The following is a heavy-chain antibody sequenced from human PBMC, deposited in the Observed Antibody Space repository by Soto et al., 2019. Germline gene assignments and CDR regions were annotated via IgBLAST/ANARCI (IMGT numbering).Heavy chain of an antibody. D-gene: IGHD3-16*02. CDR3: TLAIYDYVWGSYRIDY. CDR2: IKSKTDGGTT. Sequence: EVQLVESGGGLVKPGGSLRLSCAASGFTFSNAWMSWVRQAPGKGLEWVGRIKSKTDGGTTDYAAPVKGRFTISRDDSKNTLYLQMNSLKTEDTAVYYCTLAIYDYVWGSYRIDYWGQGTLVTVSS. V-gene: IGHV3-15*01. J-gene: IGHJ4*02. CDR1: GFTFSNAW.